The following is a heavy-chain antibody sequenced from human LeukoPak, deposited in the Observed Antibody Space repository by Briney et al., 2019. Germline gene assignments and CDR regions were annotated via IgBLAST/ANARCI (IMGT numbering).Heavy chain of an antibody. V-gene: IGHV4-59*01. D-gene: IGHD2-21*01. Sequence: SETLSLTCTVSGGSISSYYWSWIRQPPGKGLEWIGYIYYSGSTNYNPSLKSRVTISVDTSKNQSSLKLSSVTAADTAVYYCARVFAPFSYSAYYSDYWGQGTLVTVSS. CDR3: ARVFAPFSYSAYYSDY. CDR1: GGSISSYY. CDR2: IYYSGST. J-gene: IGHJ4*02.